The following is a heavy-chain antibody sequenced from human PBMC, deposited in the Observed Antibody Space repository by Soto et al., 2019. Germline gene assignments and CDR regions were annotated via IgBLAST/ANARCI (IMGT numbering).Heavy chain of an antibody. V-gene: IGHV4-39*01. D-gene: IGHD4-17*01. CDR1: GGSISSSSYY. CDR3: ARSYRLLGAFDI. CDR2: IYYSGST. Sequence: SETLSLTCTVSGGSISSSSYYWGWIRQPPGKGLEWMGSIYYSGSTYFNPSLKSRVTISVDTSKNQFSLKLSSVTAADTAVYYCARSYRLLGAFDIWGQGTMVTVSS. J-gene: IGHJ3*02.